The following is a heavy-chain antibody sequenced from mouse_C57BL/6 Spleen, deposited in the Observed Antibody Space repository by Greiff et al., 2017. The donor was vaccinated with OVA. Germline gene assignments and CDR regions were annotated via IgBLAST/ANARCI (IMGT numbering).Heavy chain of an antibody. CDR3: ARYPLYYYAMDY. Sequence: EVKVVESGGGLVQPGGSLSLSCAASGFTFTDYYMSWVRQPPGKALEWLGFIRNKANGYTTEYSASVKGRFTISRDNSQSILYLQMNALRAEDSATYYCARYPLYYYAMDYWGQGTSVTVSS. V-gene: IGHV7-3*01. CDR2: IRNKANGYTT. CDR1: GFTFTDYY. J-gene: IGHJ4*01. D-gene: IGHD6-5*01.